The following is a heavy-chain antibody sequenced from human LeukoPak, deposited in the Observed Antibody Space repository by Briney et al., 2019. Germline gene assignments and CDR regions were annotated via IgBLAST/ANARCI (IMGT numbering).Heavy chain of an antibody. CDR3: ARGSSGWSRPNWFDP. CDR1: GGSISSSSYY. J-gene: IGHJ5*02. Sequence: PSETLSLTCTVSGGSISSSSYYWGWIRQPPGKGLGWIGSIYYSGSTYYNPSLKSRVTISVDTSKNQFSLKLSSVTAADTAVYYCARGSSGWSRPNWFDPWGQGTLVTVSS. D-gene: IGHD6-19*01. V-gene: IGHV4-39*07. CDR2: IYYSGST.